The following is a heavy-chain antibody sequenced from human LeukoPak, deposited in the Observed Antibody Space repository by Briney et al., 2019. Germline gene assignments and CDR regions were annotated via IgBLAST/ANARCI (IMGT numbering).Heavy chain of an antibody. CDR2: IYSGGST. CDR3: ARDPTYYYDSSGYPNDAFDI. Sequence: GGSLRPSCAASGFTVSSNYMSWVRQAPGKGLEWVSVIYSGGSTYYADSVKGRFTISRDNSKNTLYLQMNSLRAEDTAVYYCARDPTYYYDSSGYPNDAFDIWGQGTMVTVSS. V-gene: IGHV3-66*02. D-gene: IGHD3-22*01. CDR1: GFTVSSNY. J-gene: IGHJ3*02.